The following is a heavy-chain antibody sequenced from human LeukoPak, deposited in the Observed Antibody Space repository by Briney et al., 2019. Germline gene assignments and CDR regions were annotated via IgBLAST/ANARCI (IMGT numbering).Heavy chain of an antibody. V-gene: IGHV3-74*01. CDR1: GFTFSDYW. CDR3: ARGDRSGYYHTSGFDP. CDR2: ISSDGSRV. J-gene: IGHJ5*02. Sequence: GGSLRLSCAASGFTFSDYWMHWVRQAPGKGLVWVSRISSDGSRVTYADSVKGRFTISRDNAKNTLYLQMNSLRAEDTAVYYCARGDRSGYYHTSGFDPWGQGSLVTVSS. D-gene: IGHD3-22*01.